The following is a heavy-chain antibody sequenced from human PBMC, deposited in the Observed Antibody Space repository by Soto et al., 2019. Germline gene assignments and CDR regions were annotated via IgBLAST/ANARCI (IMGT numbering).Heavy chain of an antibody. CDR3: ARGHSSSLYYYYGMDV. CDR1: GGTFSSYA. D-gene: IGHD6-13*01. J-gene: IGHJ6*02. V-gene: IGHV1-69*13. Sequence: GASVKVSCKASGGTFSSYAISWVRQAPGQGLEWMGGIIPIFGTANYAQKFQGRVTITADESTSTAYMELSSLRSEDAAVYYCARGHSSSLYYYYGMDVWGQGTTVTVSS. CDR2: IIPIFGTA.